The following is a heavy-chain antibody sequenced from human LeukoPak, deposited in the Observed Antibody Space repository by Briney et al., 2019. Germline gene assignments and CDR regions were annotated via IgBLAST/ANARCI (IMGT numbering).Heavy chain of an antibody. V-gene: IGHV5-51*01. CDR1: GYSFTNNW. D-gene: IGHD2-15*01. Sequence: PGESLKISCKGSGYSFTNNWIGWVRQMPGKGLEWMGITYPGDSNTRYSPSFQGQVTISADKSISSAYLQWSSLKASDTAIYYCVRSPACSSGTCYPNWFDPWGQGTLVTVSS. J-gene: IGHJ5*02. CDR3: VRSPACSSGTCYPNWFDP. CDR2: TYPGDSNT.